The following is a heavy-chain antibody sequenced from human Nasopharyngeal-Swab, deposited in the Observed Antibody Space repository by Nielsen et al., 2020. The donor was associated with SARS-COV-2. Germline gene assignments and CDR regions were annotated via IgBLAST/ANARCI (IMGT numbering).Heavy chain of an antibody. CDR1: GFTFSVYW. CDR3: TRGSNLVVAVADY. J-gene: IGHJ4*02. Sequence: GESLKISCAASGFTFSVYWIHWVRHAPGKGLVYVAGINADGSDKRYADSVKGRFTISRDNAKSTAFLEMNSLSADETAVYYCTRGSNLVVAVADYWGQGTLVTLSS. CDR2: INADGSDK. V-gene: IGHV3-74*01. D-gene: IGHD2-15*01.